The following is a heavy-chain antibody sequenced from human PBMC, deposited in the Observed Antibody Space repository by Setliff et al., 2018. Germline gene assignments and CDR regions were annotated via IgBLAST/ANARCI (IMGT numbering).Heavy chain of an antibody. CDR2: ISNTGST. Sequence: SETLSLTCTVSGGSISSHYWSWIRQPPGKGLECIGTISNTGSTNYNPSLRSRVIISLDTSKNQFSLKLSSVTAADTAVYYCARGLGHYYGSGTRQRWFDPWGQGTLVTVSS. J-gene: IGHJ5*02. V-gene: IGHV4-59*11. CDR3: ARGLGHYYGSGTRQRWFDP. CDR1: GGSISSHY. D-gene: IGHD3-10*01.